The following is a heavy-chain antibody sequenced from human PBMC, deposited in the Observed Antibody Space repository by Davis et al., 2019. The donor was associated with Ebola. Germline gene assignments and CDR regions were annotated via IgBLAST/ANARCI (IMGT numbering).Heavy chain of an antibody. CDR3: ARGYNWFDP. CDR2: INSDGSST. Sequence: GESLKISCAASGFSFSAYWMHWVRQAPGKGLVWVSRINSDGSSTNYADSVKGRFTISRDNAKNTLYLQMNSLRAEDTAVYYCARGYNWFDPWGQGTLVTVSS. CDR1: GFSFSAYW. J-gene: IGHJ5*02. V-gene: IGHV3-74*01.